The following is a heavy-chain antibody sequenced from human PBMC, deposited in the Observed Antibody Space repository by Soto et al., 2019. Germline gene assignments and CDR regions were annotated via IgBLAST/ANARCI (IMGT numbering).Heavy chain of an antibody. Sequence: ASVKVSCKASGYTFTSYGISWLRQSPGQGLEWTGWISAYNGNTNYAQKLQGRVTMTTDTSTSTAYMELRSLRSDDTAVYYCARDSIMITFGGVIVRDYYFDYWGQGTLVTVSS. J-gene: IGHJ4*02. CDR1: GYTFTSYG. D-gene: IGHD3-16*02. CDR2: ISAYNGNT. V-gene: IGHV1-18*04. CDR3: ARDSIMITFGGVIVRDYYFDY.